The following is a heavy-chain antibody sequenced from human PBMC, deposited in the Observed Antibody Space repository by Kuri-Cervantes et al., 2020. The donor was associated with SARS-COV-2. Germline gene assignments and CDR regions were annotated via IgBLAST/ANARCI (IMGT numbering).Heavy chain of an antibody. J-gene: IGHJ4*02. V-gene: IGHV1-8*03. Sequence: ASVKVSCKASGYTFTSYDINWVRQATGQGLEWMGWMNPNSGNTGYAQKFQGRVTITRNTSISTAYMELSRLRSDDTAVYYCARGVLYRWEGYFDYWGQGTLVTVSS. CDR2: MNPNSGNT. D-gene: IGHD2-15*01. CDR3: ARGVLYRWEGYFDY. CDR1: GYTFTSYD.